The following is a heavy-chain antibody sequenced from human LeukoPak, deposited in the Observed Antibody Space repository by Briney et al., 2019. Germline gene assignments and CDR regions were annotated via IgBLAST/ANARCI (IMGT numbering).Heavy chain of an antibody. CDR2: ISGYNGYT. D-gene: IGHD3-22*01. V-gene: IGHV1-18*01. Sequence: ASVKVSCKASGYTFTNYGISWVRQAPGQGLEWMGWISGYNGYTNYAQKLQGRVTMTTDTSTSTAYMEVRSLRSDDTAVYYCARDGHRRYHYDSSGREDAFDMWGQGTKVTVSS. CDR1: GYTFTNYG. CDR3: ARDGHRRYHYDSSGREDAFDM. J-gene: IGHJ3*02.